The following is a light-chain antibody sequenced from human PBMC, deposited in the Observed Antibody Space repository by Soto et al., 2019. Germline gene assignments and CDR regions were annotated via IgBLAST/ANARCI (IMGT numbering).Light chain of an antibody. CDR2: GAS. Sequence: EIVMTQSPATLSVSPGERATLSCRASQSVSRKLAWYQQKPGQAPRLLIYGASTRATGIPARFSGSGSGTEFTLTISRLDPEDFAVYYCQQYGSSPLTFGQGTKVDI. CDR3: QQYGSSPLT. CDR1: QSVSRK. V-gene: IGKV3-15*01. J-gene: IGKJ1*01.